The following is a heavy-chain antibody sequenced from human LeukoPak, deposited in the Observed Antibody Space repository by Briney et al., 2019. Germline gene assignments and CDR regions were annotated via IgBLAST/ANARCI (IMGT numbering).Heavy chain of an antibody. CDR3: ARHMESGTYPLDN. CDR2: IHYSGST. CDR1: GGSISGYY. Sequence: SETLSLTCTVSGGSISGYYWSWIRQPPGKGLEWIGFIHYSGSTNYNPSLKNRVTISVDPSKNQFSLRLTSETPADTAVYYCARHMESGTYPLDNGAQGPRVTVSS. J-gene: IGHJ4*02. D-gene: IGHD1-26*01. V-gene: IGHV4-59*08.